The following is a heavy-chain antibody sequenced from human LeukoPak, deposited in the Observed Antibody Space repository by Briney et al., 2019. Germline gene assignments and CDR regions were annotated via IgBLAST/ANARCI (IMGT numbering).Heavy chain of an antibody. CDR2: ISSSGSTI. Sequence: GGSLRLPCAASGFTFSDYYMSWIRQAPGKGLEWVSYISSSGSTIYYADSVKGRFTISRDNAKNSLYLQMNSLRAEDTAVYYCARGQIDDILTGYRAVDYWGQGTLVTVSS. D-gene: IGHD3-9*01. CDR1: GFTFSDYY. CDR3: ARGQIDDILTGYRAVDY. J-gene: IGHJ4*02. V-gene: IGHV3-11*04.